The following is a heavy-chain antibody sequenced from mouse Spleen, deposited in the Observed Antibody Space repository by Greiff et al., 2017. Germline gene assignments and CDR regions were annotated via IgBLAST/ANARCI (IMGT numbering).Heavy chain of an antibody. CDR1: GYTFTSCW. D-gene: IGHD2-5*01. Sequence: QVQLQQPGAELVMPGASVKLSCKASGYTFTSCWMHWVKQRPGQGLEWIGEIDPSDSYANYNQKFKGKATLTVDKSSSTAYMQLSSLTSEDSAVYYCARCWSNHCFDVWGAGTTVTVSS. V-gene: IGHV1-69*01. CDR2: IDPSDSYA. CDR3: ARCWSNHCFDV. J-gene: IGHJ1*01.